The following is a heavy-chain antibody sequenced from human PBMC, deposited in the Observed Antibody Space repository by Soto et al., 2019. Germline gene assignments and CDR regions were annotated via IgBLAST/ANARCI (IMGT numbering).Heavy chain of an antibody. J-gene: IGHJ5*02. D-gene: IGHD3-9*01. CDR1: GYTFTSYG. CDR2: ISAYNGNT. V-gene: IGHV1-18*01. CDR3: ARLAYYDILSGYYTSSVGWFAP. Sequence: ASVKVSCKASGYTFTSYGISWVRQAPGQGLEWMGWISAYNGNTSYAQKLQGRVTMTTDTSTSTAYMELRSLRSDDTAVYYCARLAYYDILSGYYTSSVGWFAPWGQGTLVTVSS.